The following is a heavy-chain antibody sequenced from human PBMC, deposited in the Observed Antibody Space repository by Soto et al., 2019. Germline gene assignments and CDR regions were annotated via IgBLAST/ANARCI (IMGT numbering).Heavy chain of an antibody. CDR1: CGSIISYY. V-gene: IGHV4-59*01. CDR3: ARTYGFWSGPIEGESYYFDY. J-gene: IGHJ4*02. CDR2: IYYSGST. D-gene: IGHD3-3*01. Sequence: SETLSLTCTVSCGSIISYYWSWIRQPPGEGVECSGYIYYSGSTNYNPCLKSRVTISVDTSKNQFSLKLSSVTAADTAVYYCARTYGFWSGPIEGESYYFDYWGQGTLVTVSS.